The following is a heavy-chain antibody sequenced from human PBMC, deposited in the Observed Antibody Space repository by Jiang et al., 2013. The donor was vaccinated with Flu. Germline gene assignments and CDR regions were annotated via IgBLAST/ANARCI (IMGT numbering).Heavy chain of an antibody. CDR1: GFTFSNAW. CDR2: IKSKTDGGTT. V-gene: IGHV3-15*01. D-gene: IGHD1-14*01. Sequence: VQLLESGGGLVKPGGSLRLSCAASGFTFSNAWMSWVRQAPGKGPEWVGRIKSKTDGGTTDYAAPVKGRFTISRDGSKTXLYLQMNSLKTEDTAVYYCTTVLIYHFSVYWGQGTLVTVSS. J-gene: IGHJ4*02. CDR3: TTVLIYHFSVY.